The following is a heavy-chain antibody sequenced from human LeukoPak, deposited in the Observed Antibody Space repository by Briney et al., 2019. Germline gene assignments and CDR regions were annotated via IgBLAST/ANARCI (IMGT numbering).Heavy chain of an antibody. CDR1: GGTFSSYA. CDR3: ARERLYYYDSSGTADDAFDI. J-gene: IGHJ3*02. D-gene: IGHD3-22*01. Sequence: GASVKVSCKASGGTFSSYAISWVRQAPGQGLEWMGRIISIFGTANYAQKFQGRVTITADKSTSTAYMELSSLRSEDTAVYYCARERLYYYDSSGTADDAFDIWGQGTMVTVSS. V-gene: IGHV1-69*06. CDR2: IISIFGTA.